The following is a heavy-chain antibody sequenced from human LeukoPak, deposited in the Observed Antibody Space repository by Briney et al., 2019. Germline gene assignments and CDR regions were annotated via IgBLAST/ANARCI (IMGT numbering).Heavy chain of an antibody. J-gene: IGHJ6*04. CDR2: ISSSGSTI. V-gene: IGHV3-48*03. D-gene: IGHD3-10*02. CDR3: AELSITMIGGV. CDR1: GFTFSSYE. Sequence: GGSLRLSCAASGFTFSSYEMNWVRQAPGKGLEWVSYISSSGSTIYYADSVKGRFTIPRDNAKNSLYLQMNSLRAEDTAVYYCAELSITMIGGVWGKGTTVTISS.